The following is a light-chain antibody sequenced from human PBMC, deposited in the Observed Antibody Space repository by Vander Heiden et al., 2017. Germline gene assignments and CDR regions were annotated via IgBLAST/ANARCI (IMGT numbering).Light chain of an antibody. Sequence: EIVMTQSPATLSVSPGERATLSCRASQSVSSNLAWYQQKPGQAPRLLIYGASTRATDVPARFSGSGSGTEFTRTISSLQSEDFAVYYCQQYKNWPLTFGQGTKVEIK. J-gene: IGKJ1*01. CDR2: GAS. V-gene: IGKV3-15*01. CDR3: QQYKNWPLT. CDR1: QSVSSN.